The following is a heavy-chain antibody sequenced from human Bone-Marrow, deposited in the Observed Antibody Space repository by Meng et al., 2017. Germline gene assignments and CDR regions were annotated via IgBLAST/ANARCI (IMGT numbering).Heavy chain of an antibody. CDR1: GGTFSSYA. CDR2: IIPIFGTA. J-gene: IGHJ4*02. D-gene: IGHD3-10*01. V-gene: IGHV1-69*13. CDR3: ARELWFGESHFDY. Sequence: SVKVSCKASGGTFSSYAISWVRQAPGQGLEWRGGIIPIFGTANYAQKFQGRVTITADESTSTAYMELSSLRSEDTAVYYCARELWFGESHFDYWGQGTLVTVSS.